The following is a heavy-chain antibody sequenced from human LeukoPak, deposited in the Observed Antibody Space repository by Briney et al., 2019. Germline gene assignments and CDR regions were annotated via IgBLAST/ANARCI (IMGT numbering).Heavy chain of an antibody. CDR3: ARGLSRPRRHYYDSSGYIGDGSYYFDY. V-gene: IGHV3-30-3*01. Sequence: GGSLRLSCAASGFTFSSYAMHWVRQAPGKGLEWVAVISYDGSNKYYADSVKGRFTISRDNSKNTLYLQMNSLRAEDTAVYYCARGLSRPRRHYYDSSGYIGDGSYYFDYWGQGTLVTASS. CDR1: GFTFSSYA. D-gene: IGHD3-22*01. CDR2: ISYDGSNK. J-gene: IGHJ4*02.